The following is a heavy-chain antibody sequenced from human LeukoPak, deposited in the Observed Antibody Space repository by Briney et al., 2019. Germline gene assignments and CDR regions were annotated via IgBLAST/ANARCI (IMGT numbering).Heavy chain of an antibody. Sequence: SETLSLTCTVSGYSISSGYYWGWIRQPPGKGLEWIGSIYHSGSTYYNPSLKSRVTISVDTSKNQFSLKLSSVTAADTAVYYCARVGYYDSSGRAGFDYWGQGTLVTVSS. J-gene: IGHJ4*02. CDR2: IYHSGST. V-gene: IGHV4-38-2*02. CDR1: GYSISSGYY. CDR3: ARVGYYDSSGRAGFDY. D-gene: IGHD3-22*01.